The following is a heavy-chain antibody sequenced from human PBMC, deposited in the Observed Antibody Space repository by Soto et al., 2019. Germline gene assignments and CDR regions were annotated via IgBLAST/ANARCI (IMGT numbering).Heavy chain of an antibody. CDR3: ARDLAIVVVVAATPHAFDI. J-gene: IGHJ3*02. D-gene: IGHD2-15*01. CDR1: GFTFSSYG. Sequence: GGSLRLSCAASGFTFSSYGMHWVRQAPGKGLEWVAVIWYDGSNKYSADFVKGLFTISRDNAKNSLYLQMNSLRAEDTAVYYCARDLAIVVVVAATPHAFDIWGQGTMVTVSS. CDR2: IWYDGSNK. V-gene: IGHV3-33*01.